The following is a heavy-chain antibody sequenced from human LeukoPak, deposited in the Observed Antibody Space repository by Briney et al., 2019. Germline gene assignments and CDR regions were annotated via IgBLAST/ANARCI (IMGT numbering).Heavy chain of an antibody. D-gene: IGHD3-3*01. J-gene: IGHJ4*02. Sequence: GRSLRLSCAASGFTFSSYAMHWVRQAPGKGLEWVAVISYDGSNKYYADSVKGRFTISRDNSKNSLYLQMDSLTTEDTALYYCVKAVVGGQGSYYFDYWSQGTPVSVSS. V-gene: IGHV3-30-3*01. CDR1: GFTFSSYA. CDR2: ISYDGSNK. CDR3: VKAVVGGQGSYYFDY.